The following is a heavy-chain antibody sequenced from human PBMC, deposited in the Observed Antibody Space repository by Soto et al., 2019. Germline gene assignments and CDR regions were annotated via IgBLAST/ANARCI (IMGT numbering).Heavy chain of an antibody. D-gene: IGHD3-9*01. Sequence: SQTLSLTCAISGDSVSSNSAVWNWIRQSPSRGLEWLGRTYYRSQWHYEYAVFVQSRISIDPDTSKNQFSLQLNSVTPEDTAVYYCVRLVGNSWLDHWGQGNLVTVSS. CDR1: GDSVSSNSAV. J-gene: IGHJ4*02. CDR2: TYYRSQWHY. V-gene: IGHV6-1*01. CDR3: VRLVGNSWLDH.